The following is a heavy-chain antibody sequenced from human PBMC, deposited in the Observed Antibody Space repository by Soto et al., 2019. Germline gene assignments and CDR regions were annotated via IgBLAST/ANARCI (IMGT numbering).Heavy chain of an antibody. CDR3: AKELTYRFASGFDY. CDR2: ISYDGSHA. V-gene: IGHV3-30*18. CDR1: GFTFTTYG. Sequence: QVQLVDSGGGVVQPGRSLRRSCAASGFTFTTYGMHWVRRAPGKWLEWVAVISYDGSHAYYADSVKGRFTISRDNSKNTLYLQITSLRAADTAVYYCAKELTYRFASGFDYWCRETLVTVSS. D-gene: IGHD3-10*01. J-gene: IGHJ4*02.